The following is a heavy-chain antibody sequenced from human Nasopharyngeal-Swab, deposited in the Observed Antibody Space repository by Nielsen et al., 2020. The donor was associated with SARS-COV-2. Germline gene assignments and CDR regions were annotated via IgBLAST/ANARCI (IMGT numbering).Heavy chain of an antibody. CDR2: IYYGGIT. J-gene: IGHJ4*02. D-gene: IGHD6-13*01. Sequence: SATLSLTCTVSGGSISSSPYYWAWIRQPPGKGLEWIGSIYYGGITYYNPSLKSRVTISVDTSKNQFSLKLSSVTAADTAVYYCATLSSSWYEYYFDYWGQVTLVTVSS. V-gene: IGHV4-39*01. CDR3: ATLSSSWYEYYFDY. CDR1: GGSISSSPYY.